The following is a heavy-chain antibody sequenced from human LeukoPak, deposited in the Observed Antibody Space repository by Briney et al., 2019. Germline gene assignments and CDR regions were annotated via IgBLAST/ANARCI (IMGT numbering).Heavy chain of an antibody. Sequence: GGSLRLSCAASGFTVSSNYMSWVRQAPGKGLEWVSVIYSGGSTYYADSVKGRFTISRDNSKNTLYLQMNSLRAEDTAVYYCARGRGYAYYYYMDVWGKGTTVTVSS. CDR2: IYSGGST. V-gene: IGHV3-53*01. J-gene: IGHJ6*03. CDR1: GFTVSSNY. CDR3: ARGRGYAYYYYMDV. D-gene: IGHD3-22*01.